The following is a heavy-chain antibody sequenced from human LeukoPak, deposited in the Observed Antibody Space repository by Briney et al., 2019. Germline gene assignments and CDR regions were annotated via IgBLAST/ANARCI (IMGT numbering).Heavy chain of an antibody. CDR3: ARKSAAAGTPYFQH. J-gene: IGHJ1*01. Sequence: PSETLSLTCAVSGGSISSSNWWSWVRQPPGKGLEWIGEIYHSGSTNYNPSLKSRVTISVDKSKNQFSLKLSSVTAADTAVYYCARKSAAAGTPYFQHWGQGTLVTVSS. V-gene: IGHV4-4*02. CDR2: IYHSGST. CDR1: GGSISSSNW. D-gene: IGHD6-13*01.